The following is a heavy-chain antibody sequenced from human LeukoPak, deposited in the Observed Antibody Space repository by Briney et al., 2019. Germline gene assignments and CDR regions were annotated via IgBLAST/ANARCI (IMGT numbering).Heavy chain of an antibody. CDR3: ARSPHIWFAERGWFDP. J-gene: IGHJ5*02. D-gene: IGHD3-10*01. Sequence: PGGSLRLSCAASRFTFSSYAMSWVRQAPGKGLEWVSGISGSGGSTYFADSVKGRFTISRDNSKNTLYLQMNSLRAEDTAVYFCARSPHIWFAERGWFDPWGQGTLVTVSS. CDR1: RFTFSSYA. CDR2: ISGSGGST. V-gene: IGHV3-23*01.